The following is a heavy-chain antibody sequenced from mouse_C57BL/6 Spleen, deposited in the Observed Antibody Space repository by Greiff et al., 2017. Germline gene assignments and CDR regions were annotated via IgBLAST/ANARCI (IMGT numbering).Heavy chain of an antibody. J-gene: IGHJ2*01. CDR1: GYAFSSSW. Sequence: VQLQQSGPELVKPGASVKISCKASGYAFSSSWMNWVKQRPGKGLEWIGRIYPGDGDTNYNGKFKGKATLTADKSSSTAYMQLSSLTSEDSAVYFCAREDGYFFDYWGQGTTLTVSS. D-gene: IGHD2-3*01. V-gene: IGHV1-82*01. CDR3: AREDGYFFDY. CDR2: IYPGDGDT.